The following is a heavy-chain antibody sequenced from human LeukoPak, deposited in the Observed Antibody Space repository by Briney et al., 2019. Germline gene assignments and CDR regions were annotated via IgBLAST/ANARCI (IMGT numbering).Heavy chain of an antibody. D-gene: IGHD3-22*01. Sequence: GGSLRLSCVASGFAFSNYDMYWVRQAPGKGLEWVAFTRYHGSYSFYADSVKGRFIISRDDSKNTLYLQMNSLRAEDTAVYYCARAGSMIVVFGYYYYMDVWGKGTTVTVSS. J-gene: IGHJ6*03. V-gene: IGHV3-30*02. CDR3: ARAGSMIVVFGYYYYMDV. CDR1: GFAFSNYD. CDR2: TRYHGSYS.